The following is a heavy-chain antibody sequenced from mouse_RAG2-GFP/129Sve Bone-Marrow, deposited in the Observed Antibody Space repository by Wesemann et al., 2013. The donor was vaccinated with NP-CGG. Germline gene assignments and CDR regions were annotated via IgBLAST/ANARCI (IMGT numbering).Heavy chain of an antibody. J-gene: IGHJ2*01. CDR2: ISYSGST. Sequence: EYAGYISYSGSTYYNPSLKSRISITRDTSKNQYYLQLNSVTTEDTATYYCARSDSSGPFDYWGQGTTLTVSS. V-gene: IGHV3-8*01. CDR3: ARSDSSGPFDY. D-gene: IGHD3-2*02.